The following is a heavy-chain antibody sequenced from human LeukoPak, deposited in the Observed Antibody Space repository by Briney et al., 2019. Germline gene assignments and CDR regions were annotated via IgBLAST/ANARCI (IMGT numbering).Heavy chain of an antibody. CDR3: ARGKMSAYLKWFDP. Sequence: PGGSLRLSCAASGFTFSSYAMTWVRQAPGKGLEWVSVISGSGAGTYYADSVKGRFTISRDNSKNTLYLQMNSLRSEDTAVYYCARGKMSAYLKWFDPWGQGTLVTVSS. V-gene: IGHV3-23*01. J-gene: IGHJ5*02. CDR2: ISGSGAGT. CDR1: GFTFSSYA. D-gene: IGHD3-16*01.